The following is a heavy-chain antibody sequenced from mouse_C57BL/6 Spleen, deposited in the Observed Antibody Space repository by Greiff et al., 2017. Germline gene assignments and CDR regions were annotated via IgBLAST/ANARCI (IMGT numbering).Heavy chain of an antibody. D-gene: IGHD2-4*01. V-gene: IGHV1-80*01. Sequence: VQLQQSGAELVKPGASVKISCKASGYAFSSYWMNWVKQRPGKGLEWIGQIYPGDGDTNYNGKFKGKATLTADKSSSTAYMQLSSLTSEDSAVYFCARRDYGDAMDYCGQGTSVTVSS. CDR2: IYPGDGDT. J-gene: IGHJ4*01. CDR1: GYAFSSYW. CDR3: ARRDYGDAMDY.